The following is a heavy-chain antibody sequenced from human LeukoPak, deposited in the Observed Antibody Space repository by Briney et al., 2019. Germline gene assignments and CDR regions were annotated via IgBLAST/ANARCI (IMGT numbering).Heavy chain of an antibody. J-gene: IGHJ4*02. CDR1: GFTFSSYG. Sequence: GRSLRLFCAASGFTFSSYGMHWVRQAPGKGLEWVAVISYDGSNKYYADSVKGRFTISRDNSKNKLYLQMNSLRAEDTAVYYCAKDSGPLEYYFDYWGQGTLVTVSS. V-gene: IGHV3-30*18. D-gene: IGHD3-10*01. CDR2: ISYDGSNK. CDR3: AKDSGPLEYYFDY.